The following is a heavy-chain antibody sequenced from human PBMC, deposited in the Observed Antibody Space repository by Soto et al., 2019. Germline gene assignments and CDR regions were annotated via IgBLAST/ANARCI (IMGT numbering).Heavy chain of an antibody. Sequence: GALRLSCAASGFTFSNAWMSWVRQAPGKGLEWVGRIKSKTDGGTTDYAAPVKGRFTISRDDSKNTLYLQMNSLKTEDTAVYYCTTAEWLLAAYYYYMDVWGKGTTVTVSS. J-gene: IGHJ6*03. D-gene: IGHD3-3*01. CDR3: TTAEWLLAAYYYYMDV. CDR2: IKSKTDGGTT. CDR1: GFTFSNAW. V-gene: IGHV3-15*01.